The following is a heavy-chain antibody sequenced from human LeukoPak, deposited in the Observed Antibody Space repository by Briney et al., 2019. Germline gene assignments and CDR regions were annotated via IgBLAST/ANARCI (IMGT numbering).Heavy chain of an antibody. Sequence: GESLKISCKGSGYSFPSYWIGWVRQMPGKGLEWMGIIYPGDSDTRHNPSFQGQVTISADESIGTAYLQWNSLKASDTAIYYCARGDDAFDIWGQGTMVTVSS. D-gene: IGHD3-10*01. CDR1: GYSFPSYW. CDR3: ARGDDAFDI. V-gene: IGHV5-51*01. CDR2: IYPGDSDT. J-gene: IGHJ3*02.